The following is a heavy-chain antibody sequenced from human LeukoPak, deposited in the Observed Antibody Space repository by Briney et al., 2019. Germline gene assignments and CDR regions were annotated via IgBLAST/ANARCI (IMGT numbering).Heavy chain of an antibody. Sequence: ASVKVSCKACGYTFTGYYMHWVRQAPGQGLEWMGWINPNTGDTDYVQNFQGRVTMTRDTSISTAYMELSRLRSDDTAVYYCARAYSSSFHAPLRYWGQGTLVTVSS. CDR1: GYTFTGYY. D-gene: IGHD6-6*01. CDR3: ARAYSSSFHAPLRY. V-gene: IGHV1-2*02. CDR2: INPNTGDT. J-gene: IGHJ4*02.